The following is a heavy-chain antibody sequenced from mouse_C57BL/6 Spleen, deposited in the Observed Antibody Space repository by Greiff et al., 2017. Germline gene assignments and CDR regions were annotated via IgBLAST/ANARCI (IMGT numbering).Heavy chain of an antibody. J-gene: IGHJ2*01. Sequence: VQLQQSGAELVMPGASVKLSCTASGYTFTSYWMHWVKQRPGQGLEWIGELDPSDSYTNYNQKFKGKYTLTVDESSSTPYMQLSSLTSEDAAVYYCARRLLRYGFDYWGQGTTLTVSS. V-gene: IGHV1-69*01. CDR2: LDPSDSYT. CDR1: GYTFTSYW. CDR3: ARRLLRYGFDY. D-gene: IGHD1-1*01.